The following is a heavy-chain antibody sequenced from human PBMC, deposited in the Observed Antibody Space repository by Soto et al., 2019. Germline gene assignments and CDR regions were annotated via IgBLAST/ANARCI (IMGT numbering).Heavy chain of an antibody. CDR3: ARRHLAVAVSPWFDP. D-gene: IGHD6-19*01. Sequence: QVTLKESGPVLVKPTETLTLRCTVSGLSITDSEMGVSWIRQPPGQPLEWLAHIDSSGEKSYRTFLKSRLAISKDTSRRQIVLTRTNMASADTATYYCARRHLAVAVSPWFDPWGQGIPVTVSS. CDR2: IDSSGEK. J-gene: IGHJ5*02. V-gene: IGHV2-26*01. CDR1: GLSITDSEMG.